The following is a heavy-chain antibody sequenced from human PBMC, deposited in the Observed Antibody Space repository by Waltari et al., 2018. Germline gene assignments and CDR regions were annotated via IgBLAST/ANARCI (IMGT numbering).Heavy chain of an antibody. CDR1: GGSFSGYY. J-gene: IGHJ4*02. CDR3: ARGLSWSSGDY. CDR2: INHSGST. V-gene: IGHV4-34*01. Sequence: QVQLQQWGAGLLKPSETLSLTCAVYGGSFSGYYWSWIRQPPGKGLEWIGEINHSGSTNYNPSLKSRVTISVDTSKNQFSLKLSSVTAADTAVYYCARGLSWSSGDYWGQGTLVTVSS. D-gene: IGHD6-19*01.